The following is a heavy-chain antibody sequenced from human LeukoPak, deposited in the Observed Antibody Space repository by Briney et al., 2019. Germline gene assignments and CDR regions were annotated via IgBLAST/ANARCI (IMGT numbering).Heavy chain of an antibody. CDR2: ISAYNGNT. CDR1: GYTFTRYG. Sequence: ASVKVSCKASGYTFTRYGISWVRQAPGQGLEWMGWISAYNGNTNYAQKLQGRVTMTTDTSTSTAYMELRSLRSDDTAVYYCARDRRSGYCSSTSSYLYDYWGQGTLVTVSS. V-gene: IGHV1-18*01. D-gene: IGHD2-2*01. J-gene: IGHJ4*02. CDR3: ARDRRSGYCSSTSSYLYDY.